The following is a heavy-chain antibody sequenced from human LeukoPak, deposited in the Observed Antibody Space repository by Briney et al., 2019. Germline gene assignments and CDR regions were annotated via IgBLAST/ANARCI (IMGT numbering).Heavy chain of an antibody. CDR3: ARAGSGWYNWFDP. J-gene: IGHJ5*02. CDR1: GYTFTSYA. CDR2: INAGNGNT. V-gene: IGHV1-3*01. D-gene: IGHD6-19*01. Sequence: GASVKVSCKASGYTFTSYAMHWVRPAPGQRLEWMGWINAGNGNTKYSQKFQGRVTITRDTSASTAYMDLSSLRSEDTAVYYCARAGSGWYNWFDPWGQGTLVTVSS.